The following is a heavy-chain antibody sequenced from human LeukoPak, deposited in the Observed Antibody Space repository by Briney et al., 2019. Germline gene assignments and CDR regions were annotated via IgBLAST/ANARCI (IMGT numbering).Heavy chain of an antibody. D-gene: IGHD3-22*01. V-gene: IGHV3-7*01. CDR2: IKQDGSEK. CDR3: ARLLCYDSSGYNY. Sequence: TGGSLRLSRAASGFTFSSYWMSWVRQAPGKGLEWVANIKQDGSEKYYVDSVKGRFTISRDNAKNSLYLQMNSLRAEDTAVYYCARLLCYDSSGYNYWGQGTLVTVSS. J-gene: IGHJ4*02. CDR1: GFTFSSYW.